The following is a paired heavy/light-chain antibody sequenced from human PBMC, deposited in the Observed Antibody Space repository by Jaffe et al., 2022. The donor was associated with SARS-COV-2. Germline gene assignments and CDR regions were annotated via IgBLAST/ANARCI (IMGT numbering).Heavy chain of an antibody. CDR3: AKDLLGYCSSTSCYTHQYGMDV. CDR1: GFTFSSYA. D-gene: IGHD2-2*02. V-gene: IGHV3-23*01. CDR2: ISGSGGST. Sequence: EVQLLESGGGLVQPGGSLRLSCAASGFTFSSYAMSWVRQAPGKGLEWVSAISGSGGSTYYADSVKGRFTISRDNSKNTLYLQMNSLRAEDTAVYYCAKDLLGYCSSTSCYTHQYGMDVWGQGTTVTVSS. J-gene: IGHJ6*02.
Light chain of an antibody. CDR3: QQYGSSPGT. V-gene: IGKV3-20*01. CDR1: QSVSSSY. J-gene: IGKJ4*01. CDR2: GAS. Sequence: EIVLTQSPGTLSLSPGERATLSCRASQSVSSSYLAWYQQKPGQAPRLLIYGASSRATGIPDRFSGSGSGTDFTLTISRLEPEDFAVYYCQQYGSSPGTFGGGTKVEIK.